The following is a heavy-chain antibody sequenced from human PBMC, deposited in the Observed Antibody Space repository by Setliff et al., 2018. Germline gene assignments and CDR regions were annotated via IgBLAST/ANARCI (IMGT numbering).Heavy chain of an antibody. J-gene: IGHJ6*02. CDR2: IQKSGST. V-gene: IGHV4-61*05. Sequence: SETLSLTCSLSGVTIGGNNYYYWAWIRQPPGKGLESIGYIQKSGSTNYNPSLMSRVTISVDTSKNQFSLKLRSVTAADTAVYYCARLSWDGLRYYGLDVWGQGASVTVSS. CDR1: GVTIGGNNYYY. D-gene: IGHD3-10*01. CDR3: ARLSWDGLRYYGLDV.